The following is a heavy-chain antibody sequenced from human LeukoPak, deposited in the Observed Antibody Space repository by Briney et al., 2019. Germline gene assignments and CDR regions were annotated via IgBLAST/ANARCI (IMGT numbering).Heavy chain of an antibody. D-gene: IGHD2-15*01. J-gene: IGHJ6*03. CDR1: GYTFTGYY. V-gene: IGHV1-2*06. Sequence: GASVKVSCKASGYTFTGYYMHWVRQAPGQGLEWMGRINPNSGGTNYAQKFQGRVTMTRDTSISTAYMELSRLRSDDTAVYYCARTGDIVVVVAATPSHMDVWGKGTTVTVSS. CDR2: INPNSGGT. CDR3: ARTGDIVVVVAATPSHMDV.